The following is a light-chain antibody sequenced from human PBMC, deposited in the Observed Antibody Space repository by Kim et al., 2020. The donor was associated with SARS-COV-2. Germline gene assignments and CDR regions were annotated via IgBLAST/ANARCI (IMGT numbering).Light chain of an antibody. CDR1: QSISSY. CDR2: AAS. J-gene: IGKJ3*01. V-gene: IGKV1-39*01. Sequence: ASVGDRVTITCRASQSISSYLNWYQQKPGKAPKLLIYAASSLQSGVPSRFSGSGSGTDFTLTISSLQPEDFATYYCQQSYSTPITFGPGTKVDIK. CDR3: QQSYSTPIT.